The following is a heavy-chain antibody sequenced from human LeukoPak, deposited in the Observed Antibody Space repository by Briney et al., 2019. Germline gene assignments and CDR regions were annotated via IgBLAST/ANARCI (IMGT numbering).Heavy chain of an antibody. V-gene: IGHV3-30*02. CDR3: AKGSGYGDPTERYYYYYMDV. D-gene: IGHD4-17*01. J-gene: IGHJ6*03. Sequence: PGGSLRLSCAASGFTFSKYGMHWVRQAPGKGLEWVAFIRYDGSNKYYADSVKGRFTISRDNSKNTLYLQMNSLRAEDTAVYYCAKGSGYGDPTERYYYYYMDVWGKGTTVTISS. CDR1: GFTFSKYG. CDR2: IRYDGSNK.